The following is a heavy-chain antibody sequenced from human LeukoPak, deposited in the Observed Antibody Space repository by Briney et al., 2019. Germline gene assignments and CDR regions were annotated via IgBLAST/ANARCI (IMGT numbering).Heavy chain of an antibody. CDR3: ARDRVLRYFDWLLEPNNWFDP. CDR2: ISAYNGNT. Sequence: ASVKVSCKASGYTFTSYGISWVRQAPGQGLEWMGWISAYNGNTNYAQKLQGRVTMTTDTSTSTAYMELRSLGSDDTAVYYCARDRVLRYFDWLLEPNNWFDPWGQGTLVTVSS. J-gene: IGHJ5*02. CDR1: GYTFTSYG. D-gene: IGHD3-9*01. V-gene: IGHV1-18*01.